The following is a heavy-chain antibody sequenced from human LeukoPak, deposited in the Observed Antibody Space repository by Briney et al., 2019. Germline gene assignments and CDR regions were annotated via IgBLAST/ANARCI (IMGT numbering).Heavy chain of an antibody. CDR2: INPNSGVT. J-gene: IGHJ4*02. V-gene: IGHV1-2*02. CDR1: RYTFTGYY. D-gene: IGHD3-9*01. Sequence: GASVKVSCKASRYTFTGYYMHWVRQAPGQGLEWMGWINPNSGVTDYAQNFQGRDTMTRDTSISTAYVELSSLRAEDTAVYYCARDSTFDWSSFDYWGQGTLVTVSS. CDR3: ARDSTFDWSSFDY.